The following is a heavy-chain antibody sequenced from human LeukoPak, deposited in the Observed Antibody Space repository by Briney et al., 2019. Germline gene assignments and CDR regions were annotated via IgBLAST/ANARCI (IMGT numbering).Heavy chain of an antibody. V-gene: IGHV4-34*01. J-gene: IGHJ4*02. CDR3: ARGRGKRWVRRVPQKDFDY. CDR1: GGSFSGYY. Sequence: ASETLSLTCAVYGGSFSGYYWSWIRQPPGKGLEWIGEINHSGGTNYNPSLKSRVTISVDTSKNQFSLKLSSVTAADTAVYNCARGRGKRWVRRVPQKDFDYWGQGTLVTVSS. D-gene: IGHD3-10*01. CDR2: INHSGGT.